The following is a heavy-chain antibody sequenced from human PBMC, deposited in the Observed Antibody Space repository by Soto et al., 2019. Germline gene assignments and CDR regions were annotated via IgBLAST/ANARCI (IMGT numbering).Heavy chain of an antibody. J-gene: IGHJ6*02. Sequence: GGSLRLSCAASGFTFSSYAMSWVRQAPGKGLEWVSAISGSGGSTYYADSVKGRFTISRDNSKNTLYLQMNSLRAEDTAVYYCAKWGYSSGWYEPNYYYYGMDVWAQGTTVTVSS. CDR2: ISGSGGST. CDR3: AKWGYSSGWYEPNYYYYGMDV. D-gene: IGHD6-19*01. V-gene: IGHV3-23*01. CDR1: GFTFSSYA.